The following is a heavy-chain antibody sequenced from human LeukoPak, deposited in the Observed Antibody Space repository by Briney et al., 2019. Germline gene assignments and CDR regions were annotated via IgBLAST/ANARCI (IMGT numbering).Heavy chain of an antibody. Sequence: ASVKVSCKASGYTFTGYYMHWVRQAPGQGLEWMGWINPNSGGTNYAQKFQGRATMTRDTSISTAYTELSRLRSDDTAVYYCARKLPYCSSTSCYTLWFDPWGQGTLVTVSS. CDR2: INPNSGGT. D-gene: IGHD2-2*02. V-gene: IGHV1-2*02. CDR3: ARKLPYCSSTSCYTLWFDP. J-gene: IGHJ5*02. CDR1: GYTFTGYY.